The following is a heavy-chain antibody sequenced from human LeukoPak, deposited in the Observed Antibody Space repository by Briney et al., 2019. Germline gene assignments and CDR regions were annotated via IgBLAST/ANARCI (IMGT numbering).Heavy chain of an antibody. D-gene: IGHD3-9*01. Sequence: PGGSLRLSCAASGFTFSSYAMHWVRQAPGKGLEYVSAISSNGGSTYYANSVKGRFTISRDNSKNTLYLQMNSLRAEDTAVYYCAKGQWYYDILTGCDYWGQGTLVTVSS. V-gene: IGHV3-64*01. J-gene: IGHJ4*02. CDR1: GFTFSSYA. CDR3: AKGQWYYDILTGCDY. CDR2: ISSNGGST.